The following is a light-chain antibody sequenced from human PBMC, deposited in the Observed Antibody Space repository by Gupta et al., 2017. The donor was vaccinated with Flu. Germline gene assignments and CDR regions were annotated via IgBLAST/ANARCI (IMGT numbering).Light chain of an antibody. CDR1: SSNIGSNT. V-gene: IGLV1-44*01. CDR2: TDN. J-gene: IGLJ1*01. Sequence: QSVLTQPPSASGTPGQRVTISCSGTSSNIGSNTVNWYQQLPGTAPKLLIYTDNHRPSGVPARFSGSKSGTSASLAISGLQSEDEADYYCSSWDDSLNGHYVFGTGTTVTVL. CDR3: SSWDDSLNGHYV.